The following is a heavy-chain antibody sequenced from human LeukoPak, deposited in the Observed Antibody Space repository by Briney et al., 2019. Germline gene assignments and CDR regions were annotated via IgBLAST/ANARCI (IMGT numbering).Heavy chain of an antibody. CDR2: ISSSSSYV. D-gene: IGHD4-23*01. Sequence: GGSLRLSCAASGFTFSSYSMNWVRQAPGKGLEWVSSISSSSSYVYYADSVKGRFAISRDNAKNSLYLQMNSLRAEDTAVYYCARGLYGGMRDYWGQGTLVTVSS. CDR3: ARGLYGGMRDY. J-gene: IGHJ4*02. V-gene: IGHV3-21*04. CDR1: GFTFSSYS.